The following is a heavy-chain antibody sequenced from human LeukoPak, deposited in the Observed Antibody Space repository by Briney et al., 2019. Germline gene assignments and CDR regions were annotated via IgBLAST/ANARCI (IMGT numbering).Heavy chain of an antibody. CDR3: ARLAVVTAIRTYYFDY. CDR2: IYPGASAT. D-gene: IGHD2-21*02. CDR1: GYSFTSYL. Sequence: GESLKISCKGSGYSFTSYLIGWVRQMPGKGLEWMGIIYPGASATRYSPSFQGQVTISADKSSSTAYLQWSSLKASDTAVYHCARLAVVTAIRTYYFDYWGQGTLVTVSS. V-gene: IGHV5-51*01. J-gene: IGHJ4*02.